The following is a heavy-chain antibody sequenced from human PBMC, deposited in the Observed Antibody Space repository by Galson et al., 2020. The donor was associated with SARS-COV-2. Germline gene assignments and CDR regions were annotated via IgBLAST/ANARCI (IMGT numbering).Heavy chain of an antibody. V-gene: IGHV1-18*01. CDR1: GYTFTSYG. CDR2: ISAYNGNT. Sequence: DSVKVSCKASGYTFTSYGISWVRQAPGQGLEWMGWISAYNGNTNYAQKLQGRVTMTSDPSTSTAYMELRSLRSDDTAVYYCARAWVYDFWSGYSNWFDPWGQGTLVTVSS. J-gene: IGHJ5*02. D-gene: IGHD3-3*01. CDR3: ARAWVYDFWSGYSNWFDP.